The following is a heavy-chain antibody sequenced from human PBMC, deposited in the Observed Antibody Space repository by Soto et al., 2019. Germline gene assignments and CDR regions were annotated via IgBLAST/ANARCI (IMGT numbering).Heavy chain of an antibody. CDR3: AKEFHFTSSPGADF. CDR1: GFTFSTYA. V-gene: IGHV3-23*01. D-gene: IGHD3-3*02. J-gene: IGHJ4*02. Sequence: GGSLRLSCTASGFTFSTYAMSWLRQAPGMGLEWVSAIGSSGVGTYYADSVKGRFTISRDNSKSTLYLQLDSLRAEDTAVYYCAKEFHFTSSPGADFWGQGALVTVSS. CDR2: IGSSGVGT.